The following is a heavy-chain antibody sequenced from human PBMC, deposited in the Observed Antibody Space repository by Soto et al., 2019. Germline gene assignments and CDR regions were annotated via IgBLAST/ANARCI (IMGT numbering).Heavy chain of an antibody. Sequence: RSLTCAVYGGSFSDYYWTWLRQPPGKGLEWIGEINDIGGANYNPSLKSRVTISVDTSRKQFSLKLSSLTAADTAVYYCARERVTVVVATRRGCFDPWGQGTLFTVSS. J-gene: IGHJ5*02. D-gene: IGHD2-15*01. CDR2: INDIGGA. CDR3: ARERVTVVVATRRGCFDP. CDR1: GGSFSDYY. V-gene: IGHV4-34*01.